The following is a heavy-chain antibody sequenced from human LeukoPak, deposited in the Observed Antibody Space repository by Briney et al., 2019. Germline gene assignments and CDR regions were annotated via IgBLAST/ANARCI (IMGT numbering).Heavy chain of an antibody. Sequence: ASVKVSCKASGYTFTAHYMHWVRQAPGQGLEGMGRINPSSGDTEYGQRFQGRVTLTRETSSSTANMELRRLRSDDTAVYYCARDPGYSYAFDIWGQGTVVIVSS. CDR1: GYTFTAHY. J-gene: IGHJ3*02. CDR2: INPSSGDT. V-gene: IGHV1-2*06. CDR3: ARDPGYSYAFDI. D-gene: IGHD2-21*01.